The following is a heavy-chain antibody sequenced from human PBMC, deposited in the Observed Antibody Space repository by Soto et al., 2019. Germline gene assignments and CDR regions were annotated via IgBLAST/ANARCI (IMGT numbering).Heavy chain of an antibody. CDR1: GYTFTSYD. CDR3: ARRGYSSSWYYYYYYGMDV. Sequence: QVQLVQSGAEVKKPGASVKVSCKASGYTFTSYDINWVRQAPGQGLEWMGGMNPNSGNTGYAQKFKGRVTMTRNTSISTAYMELSSLRSEDTAVYYCARRGYSSSWYYYYYYGMDVWGQGTTVTVSS. CDR2: MNPNSGNT. J-gene: IGHJ6*02. D-gene: IGHD6-13*01. V-gene: IGHV1-8*01.